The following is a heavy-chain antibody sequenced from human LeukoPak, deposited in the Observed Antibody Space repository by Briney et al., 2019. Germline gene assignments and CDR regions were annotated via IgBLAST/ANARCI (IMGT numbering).Heavy chain of an antibody. V-gene: IGHV3-72*01. J-gene: IGHJ4*02. CDR3: AKVSGEGYYDY. CDR1: GFAITDHH. CDR2: SQTTKPNSCTT. Sequence: PGGSLRLSCAASGFAITDHHMDWVRQAPGKGMEWVGRSQTTKPNSCTTEYAASVKGRFTISRDDSKNSLYLQLNSLRAEDTAVYYCAKVSGEGYYDYWGQGTLVTVSS. D-gene: IGHD3-10*01.